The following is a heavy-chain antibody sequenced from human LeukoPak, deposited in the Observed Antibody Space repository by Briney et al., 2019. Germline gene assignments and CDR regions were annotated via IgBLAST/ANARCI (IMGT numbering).Heavy chain of an antibody. CDR1: GGSISSSSYY. Sequence: TSETLSLTCTVSGGSISSSSYYWGWIRQPPGKGLDWIGSIYYSGSTYYNPSLKSRFTISVDTSKNQFSLKLSSVTAADTAVYYCARDRLQLQSWGQGTLVTVSS. J-gene: IGHJ5*02. V-gene: IGHV4-39*07. D-gene: IGHD1-1*01. CDR2: IYYSGST. CDR3: ARDRLQLQS.